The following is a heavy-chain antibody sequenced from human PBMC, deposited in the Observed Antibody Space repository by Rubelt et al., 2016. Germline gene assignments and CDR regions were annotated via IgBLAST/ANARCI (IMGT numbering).Heavy chain of an antibody. CDR2: MNPNSGNT. CDR1: GYTFTSYD. J-gene: IGHJ4*02. V-gene: IGHV1-8*01. CDR3: ARDRSTSEVGFDY. D-gene: IGHD2-2*01. Sequence: QVQLVQSGAEVKKPGASVKVSCKASGYTFTSYDINWVRQATGQGLEWMGWMNPNSGNTGYSQKFHGRVTLTRNTSISTAYMELSSLRSEDTAVYYCARDRSTSEVGFDYWGQGTLVTVSS.